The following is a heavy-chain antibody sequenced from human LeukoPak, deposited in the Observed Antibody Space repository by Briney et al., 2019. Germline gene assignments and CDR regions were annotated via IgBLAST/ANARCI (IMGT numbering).Heavy chain of an antibody. Sequence: GGSLRLSCAASGFTFSSYWMHWVRQPPGKGLVWVSRINSDGSGTSYADSVKGRFTISRDNAKNTLYLQMNSLRAEDTAVYYCARDRDYGDNSLDYWGRGTLVTVSS. CDR1: GFTFSSYW. V-gene: IGHV3-74*01. CDR2: INSDGSGT. J-gene: IGHJ4*02. CDR3: ARDRDYGDNSLDY. D-gene: IGHD4-17*01.